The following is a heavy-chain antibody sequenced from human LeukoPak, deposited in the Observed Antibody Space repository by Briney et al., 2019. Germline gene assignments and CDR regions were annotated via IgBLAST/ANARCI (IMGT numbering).Heavy chain of an antibody. D-gene: IGHD3-22*01. V-gene: IGHV1-18*01. Sequence: PGASVKVSCKASGYTFTSYGISWVRQAPGQGLEWMGWISDYNGNTNYAQKLQGRVTMTTDTSTSTAYMELRSLRSDDTAVYYCARERPYYYDSSGYYYWGQGTLVTVSS. CDR2: ISDYNGNT. J-gene: IGHJ4*02. CDR1: GYTFTSYG. CDR3: ARERPYYYDSSGYYY.